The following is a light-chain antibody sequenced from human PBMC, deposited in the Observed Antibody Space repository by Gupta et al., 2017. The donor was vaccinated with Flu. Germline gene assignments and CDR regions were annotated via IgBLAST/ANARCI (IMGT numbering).Light chain of an antibody. V-gene: IGLV1-40*01. Sequence: QSVLTQPPSVSGAPGQRVTISCTGSSSNIGAGYDVHWYQQLPGRAPNVLIYGSSNRPSGVPDRFFGSKSGISASLAITGLQAEDEADYYCQSYDTSLSGWVFGGGTKVTDL. CDR3: QSYDTSLSGWV. CDR2: GSS. J-gene: IGLJ3*02. CDR1: SSNIGAGYD.